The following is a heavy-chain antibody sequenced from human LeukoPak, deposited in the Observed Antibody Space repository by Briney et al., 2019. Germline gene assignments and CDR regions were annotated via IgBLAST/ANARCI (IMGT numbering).Heavy chain of an antibody. CDR1: GGSISSYY. Sequence: SETLSLTCTVSGGSISSYYWSWIRQPAGKGLEWIGRIYTSGSTNYNPSLKSRVTISVDTSKNQFSLKLSSVTAADTAVYYCARRGSSSWHQQYYFDYWGQGTLVTVSS. CDR2: IYTSGST. V-gene: IGHV4-4*07. J-gene: IGHJ4*02. CDR3: ARRGSSSWHQQYYFDY. D-gene: IGHD6-13*01.